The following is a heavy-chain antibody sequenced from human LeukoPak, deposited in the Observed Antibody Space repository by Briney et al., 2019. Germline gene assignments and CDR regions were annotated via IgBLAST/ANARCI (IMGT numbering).Heavy chain of an antibody. CDR2: IKQGGSEK. Sequence: GGSPRLSCAASGITFSNYWMSWVRQAPGKGLEWVANIKQGGSEKYYVDSVKGRFTISRDNAKNSLYLQMNSLRAEDTAVYYCARPPPDRASGLFDYWGQGTLVTVSS. V-gene: IGHV3-7*01. D-gene: IGHD1-14*01. CDR3: ARPPPDRASGLFDY. J-gene: IGHJ4*02. CDR1: GITFSNYW.